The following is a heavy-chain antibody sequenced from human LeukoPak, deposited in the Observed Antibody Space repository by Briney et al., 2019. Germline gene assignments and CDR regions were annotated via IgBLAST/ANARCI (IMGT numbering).Heavy chain of an antibody. D-gene: IGHD3-10*01. V-gene: IGHV3-7*01. CDR3: ARFSARVRGVMGYGMDV. CDR2: IKLDGSEK. CDR1: GFTFSNSW. Sequence: PGGSLRLSCAASGFTFSNSWMSWVRQAPGKGLEWLAFIKLDGSEKYYVDSVKGRFTVSRDNAKESLYLQMNILRVEDTAVYYCARFSARVRGVMGYGMDVWGQGTTVTVSS. J-gene: IGHJ6*02.